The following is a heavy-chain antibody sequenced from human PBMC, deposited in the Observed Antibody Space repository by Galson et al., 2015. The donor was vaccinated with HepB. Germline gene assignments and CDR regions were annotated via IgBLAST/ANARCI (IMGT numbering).Heavy chain of an antibody. CDR3: ARAGSGGLSPSTVKGGSHFDI. V-gene: IGHV1-46*01. J-gene: IGHJ3*02. D-gene: IGHD3-10*01. CDR1: GYTFTSYY. CDR2: INPSGGST. Sequence: SVKVSCKASGYTFTSYYMHWVRQAPGQGLEWMGIINPSGGSTSYAQKFQGRVTMTRDTSTSTVYMELSSLRSEDTAVYYCARAGSGGLSPSTVKGGSHFDIWGQGTMVTVSS.